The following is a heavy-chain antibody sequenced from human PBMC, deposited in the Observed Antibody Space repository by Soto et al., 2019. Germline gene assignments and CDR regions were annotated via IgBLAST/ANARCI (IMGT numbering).Heavy chain of an antibody. CDR2: IIPIFGTA. CDR1: GGTFSSYA. V-gene: IGHV1-69*01. CDR3: ARSGGPVALFDY. J-gene: IGHJ4*02. D-gene: IGHD6-19*01. Sequence: QVQLVQSGAEVKKPGSSVKVSCKASGGTFSSYAISWVRQAPGQGLEWMGGIIPIFGTANYAQKFQGRVTXXXXXXXSTAYMELSSLRSEDTAVYYCARSGGPVALFDYWGQGTLVTVSS.